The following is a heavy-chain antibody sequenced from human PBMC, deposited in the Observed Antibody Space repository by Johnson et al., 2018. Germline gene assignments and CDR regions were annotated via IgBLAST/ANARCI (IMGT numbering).Heavy chain of an antibody. D-gene: IGHD7-27*01. Sequence: VQLQESGGDLVQPGGSLRLSCEASGFTFTSYWMHWVRQVPGKGLVWVSCISGDGSDTRYADSVKGRFTISKDKAKNTLYLQMNNLRVEDTAVYYCANDDWGPRAFEAWGQGTMVTVSS. CDR3: ANDDWGPRAFEA. CDR1: GFTFTSYW. V-gene: IGHV3-74*01. J-gene: IGHJ3*01. CDR2: ISGDGSDT.